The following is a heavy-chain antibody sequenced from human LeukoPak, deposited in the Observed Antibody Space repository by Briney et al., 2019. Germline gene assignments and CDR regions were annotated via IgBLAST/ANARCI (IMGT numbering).Heavy chain of an antibody. D-gene: IGHD6-6*01. CDR3: ARDSFGKLVGPFDY. J-gene: IGHJ4*02. CDR2: ISYDGSNK. V-gene: IGHV3-30*01. CDR1: GFTFSSCA. Sequence: GGSLRLSCAASGFTFSSCAMHWVRQAPGKGLEWVAVISYDGSNKYYADSVKGRFTISRDNSKNTLYLQMNSLRAEDTAVYYCARDSFGKLVGPFDYWGQGTLVTISS.